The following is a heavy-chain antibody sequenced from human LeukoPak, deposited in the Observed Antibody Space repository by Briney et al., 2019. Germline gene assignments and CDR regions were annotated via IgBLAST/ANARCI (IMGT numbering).Heavy chain of an antibody. V-gene: IGHV4-38-2*01. CDR1: GYSISSGYY. CDR2: INHSGST. Sequence: SETLSLTCAVSGYSISSGYYWGWIRQPPGKGLEWIGSINHSGSTYYNPSLKSRVTISVDTSKNQFSLKLSSVTAADTAVYYCASLPLSTYGGNFYRRGGLIDYWGQGTLVTVSS. J-gene: IGHJ4*02. D-gene: IGHD4-23*01. CDR3: ASLPLSTYGGNFYRRGGLIDY.